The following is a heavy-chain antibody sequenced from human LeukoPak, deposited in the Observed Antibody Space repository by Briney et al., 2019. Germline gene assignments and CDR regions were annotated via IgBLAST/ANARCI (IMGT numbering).Heavy chain of an antibody. J-gene: IGHJ4*02. CDR2: ISSFSGTI. CDR3: ATRSSYDY. V-gene: IGHV3-48*04. Sequence: GGSLRLSCVASGITFSSYSMNWVRQAPGKGLEWVSYISSFSGTINYADSVKGRFTISRDNAKNTLYLQMNSLRAEDTAVYYCATRSSYDYWGQGTLVTVSS. CDR1: GITFSSYS. D-gene: IGHD2-15*01.